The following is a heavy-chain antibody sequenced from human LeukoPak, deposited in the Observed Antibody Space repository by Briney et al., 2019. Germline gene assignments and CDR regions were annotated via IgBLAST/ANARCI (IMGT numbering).Heavy chain of an antibody. CDR3: ASGSGSYRTPYYYMDV. Sequence: PGGSLRLSCAASGFTFGNYAMSWVRQAPGKGLEWVSAISGSGGSTYYADSVKGRFSISRDNSKNTLYLQMNSLRAEDTAVYYCASGSGSYRTPYYYMDVWGTGTTVTVSS. CDR2: ISGSGGST. V-gene: IGHV3-23*01. J-gene: IGHJ6*03. D-gene: IGHD3-10*01. CDR1: GFTFGNYA.